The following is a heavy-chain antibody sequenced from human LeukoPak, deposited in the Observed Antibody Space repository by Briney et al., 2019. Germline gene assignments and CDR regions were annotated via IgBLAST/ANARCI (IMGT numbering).Heavy chain of an antibody. D-gene: IGHD2-2*01. V-gene: IGHV3-30*04. Sequence: GGSLRLSCAASGFTFSGYTMHWVRQAPGKGLEWVAVLSLDGRTQFYTESVKGRFTISRDDSKSTLFLQMDTLRPEDTAVYYCARDPTPADPDYFDHWGQRTLVTVSS. CDR1: GFTFSGYT. J-gene: IGHJ4*02. CDR2: LSLDGRTQ. CDR3: ARDPTPADPDYFDH.